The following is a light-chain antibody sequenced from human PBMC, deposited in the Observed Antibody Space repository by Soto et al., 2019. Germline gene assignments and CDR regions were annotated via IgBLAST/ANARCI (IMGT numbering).Light chain of an antibody. V-gene: IGLV1-40*01. J-gene: IGLJ1*01. CDR3: QSYDSSLSGFYV. CDR2: GNS. Sequence: QSVLTQPPSVSGAPGQRVTISCTGISSNIGAGYDVHWYQQLPGTAPKLLIYGNSNRPSGVPDRFSGSKSGTSASLAITGLQAEDEADYYCQSYDSSLSGFYVFGTRTKVTVL. CDR1: SSNIGAGYD.